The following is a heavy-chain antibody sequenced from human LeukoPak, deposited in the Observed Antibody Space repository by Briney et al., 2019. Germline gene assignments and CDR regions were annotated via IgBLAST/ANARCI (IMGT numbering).Heavy chain of an antibody. D-gene: IGHD3-22*01. V-gene: IGHV3-30*01. CDR3: AREEYYYDSSGYSRFSDY. CDR1: GFTFSSYA. CDR2: ISYDGSNK. J-gene: IGHJ4*02. Sequence: PGRSLRLSCAASGFTFSSYAMHWVRQAPGKGLEWVAVISYDGSNKYYADSVKGRFTISRDNSKNTLYLQMNSLRAENTAVYYCAREEYYYDSSGYSRFSDYWGQGTLATVSS.